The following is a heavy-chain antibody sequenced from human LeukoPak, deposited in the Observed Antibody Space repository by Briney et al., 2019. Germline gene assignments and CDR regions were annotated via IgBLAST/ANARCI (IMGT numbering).Heavy chain of an antibody. V-gene: IGHV3-48*02. CDR2: ISSSSRSI. CDR1: GFTFSSYS. D-gene: IGHD3-10*01. Sequence: PGGSLRLSCAASGFTFSSYSMNWVRQAPGKGLEWVSYISSSSRSIYYADSVKGRFTISRDNAKNSLSLQMNSLRDEDTAVYYCVLGSPFDYWGQGTLVTDSS. J-gene: IGHJ4*02. CDR3: VLGSPFDY.